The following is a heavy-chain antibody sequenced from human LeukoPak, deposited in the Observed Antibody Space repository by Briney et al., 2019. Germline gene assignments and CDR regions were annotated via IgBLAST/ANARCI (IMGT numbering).Heavy chain of an antibody. Sequence: SETLSLTCTVSGGSMSSYYWSWIRQSPGKGLEWIGYIYYSGSTNYNPSLKSRVTISVDTSKNQFSLKLSSVTAADTAVYYCARGRYFDWPYYYYYMDVWGKGTTVTISS. D-gene: IGHD3-9*01. V-gene: IGHV4-59*01. J-gene: IGHJ6*03. CDR3: ARGRYFDWPYYYYYMDV. CDR1: GGSMSSYY. CDR2: IYYSGST.